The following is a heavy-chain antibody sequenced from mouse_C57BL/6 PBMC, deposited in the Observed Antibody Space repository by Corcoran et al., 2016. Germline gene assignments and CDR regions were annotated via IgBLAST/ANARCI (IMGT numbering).Heavy chain of an antibody. V-gene: IGHV9-3*01. CDR2: INTYSGVP. Sequence: QIQLVQSGPELKKPGETVKISCKASGYTFTTYGMSWVKQAPGKGLKWMGWINTYSGVPTYADDFKGRFAFSLETSASTAYLQINNLKNEDTATYVCARMVDGYFPYFDYGGQGTTLTVSS. D-gene: IGHD2-3*01. CDR1: GYTFTTYG. CDR3: ARMVDGYFPYFDY. J-gene: IGHJ2*01.